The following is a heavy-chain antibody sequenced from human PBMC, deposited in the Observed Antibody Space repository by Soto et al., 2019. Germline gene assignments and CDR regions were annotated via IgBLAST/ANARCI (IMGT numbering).Heavy chain of an antibody. Sequence: QVQLVQSGAEVKKPGASVKVSCKASGYTFTSYGISWVRQAPGQGLEWMGWISAYNGNTNYAQKLQGRVTMTTDTSTSTVYMELRSLRSDDTAVYYCARESEDNWNAGAFDIWGQGTMVTVSS. CDR3: ARESEDNWNAGAFDI. V-gene: IGHV1-18*04. J-gene: IGHJ3*02. CDR1: GYTFTSYG. D-gene: IGHD1-1*01. CDR2: ISAYNGNT.